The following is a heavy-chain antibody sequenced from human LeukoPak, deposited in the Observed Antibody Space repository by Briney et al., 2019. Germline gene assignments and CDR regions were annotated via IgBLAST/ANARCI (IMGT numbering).Heavy chain of an antibody. D-gene: IGHD2-15*01. CDR3: ARPPCSGGSCYFDY. Sequence: SETLSLTCAVYGGSFSGYSWSWIRQPPGKGLEWIGEINHSGSTNYNPSLKSRVTISVDTSKNQFSLKLSSVTAADTAVYYCARPPCSGGSCYFDYWGQGTLVTVSS. V-gene: IGHV4-34*01. CDR1: GGSFSGYS. CDR2: INHSGST. J-gene: IGHJ4*02.